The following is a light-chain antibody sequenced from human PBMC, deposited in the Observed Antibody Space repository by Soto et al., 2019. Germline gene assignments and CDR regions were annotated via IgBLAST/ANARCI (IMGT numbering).Light chain of an antibody. J-gene: IGKJ1*01. CDR2: AAS. CDR1: QSISSY. Sequence: DIQMTQSPSSLSASVGDRVTITCRASQSISSYLNWYQLKPGKAPKLLIYAASSLQSGVPSRFSGSGSGTDFTLIISSLQHEDFATYYCQQSYNTPTWTFGQGTKVEIK. CDR3: QQSYNTPTWT. V-gene: IGKV1-39*01.